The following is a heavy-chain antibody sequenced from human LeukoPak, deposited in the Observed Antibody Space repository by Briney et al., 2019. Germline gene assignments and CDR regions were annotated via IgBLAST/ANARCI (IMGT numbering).Heavy chain of an antibody. Sequence: SETLSLTCTVSGGSISSSSYYWTWIRQPAGKGLEWIGRVYTSGSTHYNPSLKTRLTMSVDTSKNQFSLKLSSVTVADTAVYYCARLITGTTTAFDIWGQGTMVTVSS. CDR2: VYTSGST. CDR1: GGSISSSSYY. J-gene: IGHJ3*02. V-gene: IGHV4-61*02. D-gene: IGHD1-7*01. CDR3: ARLITGTTTAFDI.